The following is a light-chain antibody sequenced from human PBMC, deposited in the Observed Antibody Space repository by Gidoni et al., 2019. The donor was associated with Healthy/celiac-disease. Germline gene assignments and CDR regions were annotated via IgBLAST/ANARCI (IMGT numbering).Light chain of an antibody. V-gene: IGKV1-39*01. Sequence: DIQMTQSPSSLSASVGDRVTITCRASQSISSYLNWYQQKPGKAPKLLIDAASSLQSGVPSRFSGSGSGTDFTLTISSLQPEDFATYYWQQSYSTPPTFGGGTKVEIK. J-gene: IGKJ4*01. CDR1: QSISSY. CDR3: QQSYSTPPT. CDR2: AAS.